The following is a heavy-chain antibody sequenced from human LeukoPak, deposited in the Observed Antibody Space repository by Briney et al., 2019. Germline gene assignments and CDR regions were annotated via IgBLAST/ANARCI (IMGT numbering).Heavy chain of an antibody. D-gene: IGHD3-22*01. V-gene: IGHV3-30-3*01. CDR2: ISYDGSNK. CDR1: GFTFSSYA. J-gene: IGHJ4*02. CDR3: ARDRTSPAYYYDSSGYYPPPYY. Sequence: GGSLGLSCAASGFTFSSYAMHWVRQAPGKGLEWVAVISYDGSNKYYADSVKGRFTISRDNSKNTLYLQMNSLRAEDTAVYYCARDRTSPAYYYDSSGYYPPPYYWGQGTLVTVSS.